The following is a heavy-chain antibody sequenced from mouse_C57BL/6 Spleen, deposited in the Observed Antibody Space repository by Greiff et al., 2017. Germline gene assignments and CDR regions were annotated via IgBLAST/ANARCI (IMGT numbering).Heavy chain of an antibody. J-gene: IGHJ4*01. D-gene: IGHD1-1*01. Sequence: QVQLQQPGAELVKPGASVKMSCKASGYTFTSYWITWVKQRPGQGLEWIGDIYPGSGSTNYNEKCKSKATLTVDTSSSTAYMQLSSLTSEDSAVYYCARERIYYYGSSGAMDYWGQGTSVTVSS. CDR3: ARERIYYYGSSGAMDY. CDR1: GYTFTSYW. V-gene: IGHV1-55*01. CDR2: IYPGSGST.